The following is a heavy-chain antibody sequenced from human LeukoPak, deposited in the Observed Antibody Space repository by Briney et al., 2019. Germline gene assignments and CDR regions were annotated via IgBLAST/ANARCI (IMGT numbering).Heavy chain of an antibody. J-gene: IGHJ6*03. D-gene: IGHD2-8*01. CDR2: MNPNSGNT. CDR1: GYTFTSYD. Sequence: GASVRVSCKASGYTFTSYDINWVRQATGQGLEWMGWMNPNSGNTGYAQKFQGRDTITRNTSISTAYMELSSLRSEDTAVYYCARVSSRYCTNGVCYYYYYMDVWGKGTTVTVSS. V-gene: IGHV1-8*03. CDR3: ARVSSRYCTNGVCYYYYYMDV.